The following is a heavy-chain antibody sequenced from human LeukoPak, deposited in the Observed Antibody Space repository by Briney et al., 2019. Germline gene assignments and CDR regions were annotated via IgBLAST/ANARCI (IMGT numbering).Heavy chain of an antibody. V-gene: IGHV4-59*01. D-gene: IGHD5-18*01. J-gene: IGHJ4*02. CDR1: GGSISSYY. Sequence: SETLSLTCTVSGGSISSYYWSWIRPPPGKGLEWIGYIYYSGSTNYNPSLKSRVTISVDTSKNQFSLKLSSVTAADTAVYYCARDGGQRGYSYGYALDFDYWGQGTLVTVSS. CDR3: ARDGGQRGYSYGYALDFDY. CDR2: IYYSGST.